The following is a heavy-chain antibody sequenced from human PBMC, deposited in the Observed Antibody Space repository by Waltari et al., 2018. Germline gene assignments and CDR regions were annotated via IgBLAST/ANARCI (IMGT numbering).Heavy chain of an antibody. V-gene: IGHV1-3*01. CDR1: GYTFTSYA. J-gene: IGHJ5*02. CDR2: INAGNGNT. Sequence: QVQLVQSGAEVKKPGASVKVSCKASGYTFTSYAMHWVRQAPGQRLEWMGWINAGNGNTKYSQKFQGRVTITRDTSASTAYMELSSLRSEDTAVYYCARGRCSGGSCSGFWFDPWGQGTLVTVSS. CDR3: ARGRCSGGSCSGFWFDP. D-gene: IGHD2-15*01.